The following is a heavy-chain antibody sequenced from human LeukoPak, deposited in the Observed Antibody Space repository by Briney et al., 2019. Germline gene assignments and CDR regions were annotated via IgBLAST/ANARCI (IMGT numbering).Heavy chain of an antibody. CDR2: IYSGGNT. D-gene: IGHD5-24*01. V-gene: IGHV3-53*01. CDR1: GFTVSSNY. Sequence: SGGSLRLSCAVSGFTVSSNYMSWVRQAPGKGLEWVSLIYSGGNTYYADSVKGRFTISRDNSKNTLYLQMNSLRAEDTAVYCCARGARDGYDVYYFDYWGQGTLVTVSS. J-gene: IGHJ4*02. CDR3: ARGARDGYDVYYFDY.